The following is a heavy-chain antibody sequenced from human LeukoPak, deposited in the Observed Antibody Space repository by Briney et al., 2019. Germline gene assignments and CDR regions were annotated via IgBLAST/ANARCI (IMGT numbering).Heavy chain of an antibody. CDR1: GFTFSSYA. V-gene: IGHV3-23*01. CDR3: AKDAYCSSTSCYTVPLYNWFDP. CDR2: ISGSGGST. Sequence: GGSLRLSCAASGFTFSSYAMSWVRQAPGKGLEWVSAISGSGGSTYYADSVEGRFTLSRDNSKKTLYLQMNSLRAEDTTVYYCAKDAYCSSTSCYTVPLYNWFDPWGQGTLVTVSS. D-gene: IGHD2-2*02. J-gene: IGHJ5*02.